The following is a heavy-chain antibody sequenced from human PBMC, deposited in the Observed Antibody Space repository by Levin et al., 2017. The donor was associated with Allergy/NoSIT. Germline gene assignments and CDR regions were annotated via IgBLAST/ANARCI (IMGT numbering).Heavy chain of an antibody. CDR1: GFTFSSYW. CDR2: IKQLGSEK. J-gene: IGHJ4*02. CDR3: ARFMSSANTFDY. Sequence: GGSLRLSCAASGFTFSSYWMSLVRQAPGKGLEWVASIKQLGSEKYYVDSVKRRFTISRDNAKNSLYLQMSSLRVGDTAVYYCARFMSSANTFDYWGQGTLVTVSS. V-gene: IGHV3-7*01.